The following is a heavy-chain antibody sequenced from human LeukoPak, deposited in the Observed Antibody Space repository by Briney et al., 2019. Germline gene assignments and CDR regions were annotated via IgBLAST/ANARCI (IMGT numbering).Heavy chain of an antibody. J-gene: IGHJ6*03. CDR3: AKDGDDIVVVPAAPYMDV. Sequence: PGGSLRLSCAASGFTFSSYGMHWVRQAPGKGLEWVAFIRYDGSNKYYADSVKGRFTISRDNSKNTLYLQMNSLRAEDTAVYYCAKDGDDIVVVPAAPYMDVWGNGTTVTVSS. CDR1: GFTFSSYG. D-gene: IGHD2-2*01. V-gene: IGHV3-30*02. CDR2: IRYDGSNK.